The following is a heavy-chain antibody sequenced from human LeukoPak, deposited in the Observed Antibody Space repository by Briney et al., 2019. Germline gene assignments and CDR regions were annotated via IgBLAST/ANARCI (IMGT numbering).Heavy chain of an antibody. Sequence: GESLKISCKGSGYSFTSYWIGWVRQMPGRGLEWMGIIYPGDSDTRYSPSFQGQVTISADKSITTAYLQWSSLKASDTAMYYCARHACDSSSLNQIDYWGQGTLVTVSS. CDR3: ARHACDSSSLNQIDY. CDR1: GYSFTSYW. V-gene: IGHV5-51*01. CDR2: IYPGDSDT. J-gene: IGHJ4*02. D-gene: IGHD6-6*01.